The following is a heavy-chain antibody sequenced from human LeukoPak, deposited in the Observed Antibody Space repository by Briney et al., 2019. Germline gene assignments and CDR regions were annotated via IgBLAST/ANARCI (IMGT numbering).Heavy chain of an antibody. Sequence: PSETLSLTCAVYGGSFSGYYWSWIRQPPGKGLEWIGEINHSGSTNYNPSLKSRVTISVDTSKNQFSLKLSSVTAADTAVYYCARDQYYYDSSGYYSFDYWGQGTLVTVSS. CDR1: GGSFSGYY. V-gene: IGHV4-34*01. CDR2: INHSGST. CDR3: ARDQYYYDSSGYYSFDY. J-gene: IGHJ4*02. D-gene: IGHD3-22*01.